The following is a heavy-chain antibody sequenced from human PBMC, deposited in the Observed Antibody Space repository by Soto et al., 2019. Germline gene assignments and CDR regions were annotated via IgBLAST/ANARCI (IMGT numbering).Heavy chain of an antibody. CDR1: GFTVSSNY. CDR3: ARENSSGYYYEYYYYYYGMDV. J-gene: IGHJ6*02. Sequence: PGGSLRLSCAASGFTVSSNYMSWVRQAPGKGLEWVSSISSSSSYIYYADSVKGRFTISRDNAKNSLYLQMNSLRAEDTAVYYCARENSSGYYYEYYYYYYGMDVWGQGTTVTVSS. CDR2: ISSSSSYI. V-gene: IGHV3-21*01. D-gene: IGHD3-22*01.